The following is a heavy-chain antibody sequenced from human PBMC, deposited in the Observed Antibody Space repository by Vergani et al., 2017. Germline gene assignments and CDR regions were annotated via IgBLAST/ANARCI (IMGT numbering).Heavy chain of an antibody. CDR3: ARPTTVTMRDDAFDI. Sequence: QLQLQESGPGLVKPSETLSLTCTVSGGSISSSSYYWGWIRQPPGKGLEWIGIIDYSGSTYYNPSRKSRVTISVDTSKNQFSLKLSSVTAADTAVYYCARPTTVTMRDDAFDIWGQGTMVTVSS. V-gene: IGHV4-39*01. J-gene: IGHJ3*02. D-gene: IGHD4-17*01. CDR1: GGSISSSSYY. CDR2: IDYSGST.